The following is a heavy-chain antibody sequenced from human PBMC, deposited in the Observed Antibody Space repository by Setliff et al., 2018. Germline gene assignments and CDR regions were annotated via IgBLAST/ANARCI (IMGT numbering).Heavy chain of an antibody. CDR2: INGDGRST. CDR1: GFTFSNHW. CDR3: AREWQVGSGWVDTVDI. Sequence: GGSLRLSCAASGFTFSNHWMHWVRQTPGKGLVWVSRINGDGRSTNYADSVKGRFTIFRDNAKNTLYLQMNSLRAEDTAVYFCAREWQVGSGWVDTVDIWGQGTMVTVSS. V-gene: IGHV3-74*01. J-gene: IGHJ3*02. D-gene: IGHD1-26*01.